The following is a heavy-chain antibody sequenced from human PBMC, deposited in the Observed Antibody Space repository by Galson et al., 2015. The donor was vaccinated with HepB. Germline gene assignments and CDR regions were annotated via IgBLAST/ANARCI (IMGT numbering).Heavy chain of an antibody. CDR3: AKGRSPLGSSHAFDI. J-gene: IGHJ3*02. CDR2: ISGSGGST. CDR1: GFTFSSYA. Sequence: SLRLSCAASGFTFSSYAMSWVRQAPGKGLEWVSTISGSGGSTYYADSVKGRFTISRDNSKDTLYLQINSLRAEDTAVYFCAKGRSPLGSSHAFDIWGQGTMVTDSS. V-gene: IGHV3-23*01. D-gene: IGHD6-6*01.